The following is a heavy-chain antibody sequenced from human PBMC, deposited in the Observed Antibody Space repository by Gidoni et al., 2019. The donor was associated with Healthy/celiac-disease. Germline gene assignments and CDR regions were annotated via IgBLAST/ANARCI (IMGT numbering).Heavy chain of an antibody. CDR2: SNPNSGGT. CDR1: AYTFTGYY. Sequence: QVQLVQSGAEVMKPGASVKVSCTASAYTFTGYYMHWVRQAPGQGLEWMGWSNPNSGGTNYAQKLQGRVTMTRDTSISTAYMELSRLRSDDTAVYYCARDRDTGSGLYGMDVWGQGTTVTVSS. CDR3: ARDRDTGSGLYGMDV. V-gene: IGHV1-2*02. D-gene: IGHD1-26*01. J-gene: IGHJ6*02.